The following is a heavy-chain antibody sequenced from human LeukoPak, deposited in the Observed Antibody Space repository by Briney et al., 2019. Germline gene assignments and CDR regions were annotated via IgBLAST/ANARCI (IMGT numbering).Heavy chain of an antibody. J-gene: IGHJ4*02. CDR3: ARDGRAWYY. V-gene: IGHV3-7*01. Sequence: GGSLRLSCAAAGFTFSSYWMSWVRQAPGKGLEWVANIKQDGSEKYYVDSVKGRFTISRDNAKNSVYLQMNSLRAEDTAVYFCARDGRAWYYWGQGTLVTVTS. D-gene: IGHD1-14*01. CDR1: GFTFSSYW. CDR2: IKQDGSEK.